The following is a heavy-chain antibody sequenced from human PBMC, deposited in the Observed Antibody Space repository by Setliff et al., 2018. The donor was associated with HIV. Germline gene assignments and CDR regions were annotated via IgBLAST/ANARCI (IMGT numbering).Heavy chain of an antibody. CDR1: TFSVSEYA. V-gene: IGHV3-23*05. CDR2: VSNTGRRT. D-gene: IGHD5-12*01. J-gene: IGHJ4*02. CDR3: ARVMIGYSGYDAFDY. Sequence: PGGSLRLSCAASTFSVSEYAMSWVRQAPGKGLEWVSAVSNTGRRTFYADSVKGRFTISKDNFENVVYLQMNSLRVDDTAVYYCARVMIGYSGYDAFDYWGQGTLVTVSS.